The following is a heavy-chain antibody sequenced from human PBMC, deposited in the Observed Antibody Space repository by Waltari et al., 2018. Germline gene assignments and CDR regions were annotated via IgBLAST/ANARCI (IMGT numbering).Heavy chain of an antibody. CDR2: IYHSGST. CDR1: GGSISSSNW. Sequence: QVQLQESGPGLVKPSGTLSLTCAVSGGSISSSNWWSWVRQPPGKGLEWIGEIYHSGSTNSNPSLKSRVTISVDKSKNQFSLKLSSVTAADTAVYYCARAGAGYCSSTSCPGFDYWGQGTLVTVSS. D-gene: IGHD2-2*03. V-gene: IGHV4-4*02. J-gene: IGHJ4*02. CDR3: ARAGAGYCSSTSCPGFDY.